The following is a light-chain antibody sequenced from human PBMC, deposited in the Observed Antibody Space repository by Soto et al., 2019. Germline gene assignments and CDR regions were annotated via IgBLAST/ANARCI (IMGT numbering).Light chain of an antibody. J-gene: IGKJ1*01. CDR1: QSISSW. CDR2: KAS. CDR3: QQYNSHRGA. V-gene: IGKV1-5*03. Sequence: DIQMTQSPSTLSASVGDRVTITCRASQSISSWLAWYQQKPGKAPKLLIYKASSLESGVPSRFSGSGSGTEFTLTISSLQPDDFATYYCQQYNSHRGAFGQGTKVDI.